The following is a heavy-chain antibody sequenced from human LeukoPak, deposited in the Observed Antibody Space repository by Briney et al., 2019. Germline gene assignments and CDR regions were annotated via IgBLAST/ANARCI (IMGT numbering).Heavy chain of an antibody. CDR1: GFTFSSYA. J-gene: IGHJ5*01. Sequence: GSLRLSCAASGFTFSSYAMSWVRQAPGKGLEWVAVVSYEGTIKYYTDSAKGRFTISRDNSNNVISLQMNNLTTEDTATYYCAREKFDSWGQGTRVTVSP. CDR2: VSYEGTIK. V-gene: IGHV3-30*03. CDR3: AREKFDS.